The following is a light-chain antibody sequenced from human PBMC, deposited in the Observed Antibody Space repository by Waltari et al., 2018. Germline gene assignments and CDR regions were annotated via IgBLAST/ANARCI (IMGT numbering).Light chain of an antibody. CDR1: SSDVGGYNY. V-gene: IGLV2-11*01. CDR2: DVN. J-gene: IGLJ1*01. CDR3: CSYAGSYAYV. Sequence: QSALTQPRSVSGSPGQSVTISCTGTSSDVGGYNYVSWYQQHPGKAPNLMINDVNKLPSGVPYRFSGSKSGNTASLTSSGLQGEDEADYYCCSYAGSYAYVFGTGTKVTVL.